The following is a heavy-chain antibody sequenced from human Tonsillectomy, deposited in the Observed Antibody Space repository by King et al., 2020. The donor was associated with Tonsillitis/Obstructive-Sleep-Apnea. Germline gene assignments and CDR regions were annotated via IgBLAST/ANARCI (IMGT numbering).Heavy chain of an antibody. CDR2: ISHSGST. Sequence: VQLQQWGAGLLKPSETLSLTCAVYGGSFSGYYWSWIRQPPGKGLEWIGEISHSGSTNYNPSLKSRVTISVDTSRNQFSLRLTSITAADTAVYYCAKGGLAHVAFDIWGQGTMVTVSS. J-gene: IGHJ3*02. V-gene: IGHV4-34*01. CDR1: GGSFSGYY. CDR3: AKGGLAHVAFDI.